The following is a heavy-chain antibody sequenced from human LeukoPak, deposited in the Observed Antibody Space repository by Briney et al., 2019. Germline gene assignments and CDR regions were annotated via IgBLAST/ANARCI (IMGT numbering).Heavy chain of an antibody. J-gene: IGHJ6*02. CDR2: IYSGGST. CDR1: GFTVSSNY. CDR3: ARDPYYYGSGTPYGLDV. Sequence: GGSLRLSCAASGFTVSSNYMSWVRQAPGKGLEWVSVIYSGGSTYYADSVKGRFTISRDSSKNTLYLQMNSLTDEGTAVYYCARDPYYYGSGTPYGLDVWGQGTTVTVSS. V-gene: IGHV3-66*01. D-gene: IGHD3-10*01.